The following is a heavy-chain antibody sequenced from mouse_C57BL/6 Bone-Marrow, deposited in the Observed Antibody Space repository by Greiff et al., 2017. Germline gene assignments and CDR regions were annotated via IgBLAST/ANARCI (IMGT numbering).Heavy chain of an antibody. CDR2: IWTGGGT. CDR3: ARKGLDYGNWYFDV. V-gene: IGHV2-9-1*01. Sequence: QVQLQQSGPGLVAPSQSLSITCTVSGFSLTSYAISWVRQPPGKGLEWLGVIWTGGGTNYNSALKSRLSISKDNSKSKVFLKMNSLQTDDTARYYCARKGLDYGNWYFDVWGTGTTVTVSS. CDR1: GFSLTSYA. J-gene: IGHJ1*03. D-gene: IGHD1-1*01.